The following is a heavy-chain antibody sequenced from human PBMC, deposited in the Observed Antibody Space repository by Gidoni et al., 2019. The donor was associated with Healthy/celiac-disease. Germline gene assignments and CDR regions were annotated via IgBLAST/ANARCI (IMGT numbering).Heavy chain of an antibody. CDR3: ARDSVEYYYDSSGYYALYYYGMDV. V-gene: IGHV3-30-3*01. D-gene: IGHD3-22*01. CDR1: RLTFSSYA. J-gene: IGHJ6*02. CDR2: ISYDGSNK. Sequence: QVQLVESGGGGVQPGRSLRPSCSASRLTFSSYALPWVRPAPSKGLEWVAVISYDGSNKYYADSVKGRFTISRDNSKNTLYLQMNSLRAEETAVYYWARDSVEYYYDSSGYYALYYYGMDVWGQGTTVTVSS.